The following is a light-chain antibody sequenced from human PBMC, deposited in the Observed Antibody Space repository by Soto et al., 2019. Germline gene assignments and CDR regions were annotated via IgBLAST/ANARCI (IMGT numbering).Light chain of an antibody. CDR2: DAS. J-gene: IGKJ2*01. Sequence: EIVLTQSPATLSLSPGERATLSCRASESTSGYLAWYQQKPGQAPRLLIYDASNRATGIPARFSGSGSGTDFTLTISSLEPEDFAIYFCQQSYSTPPTFGQGTTLEIK. V-gene: IGKV3-11*01. CDR3: QQSYSTPPT. CDR1: ESTSGY.